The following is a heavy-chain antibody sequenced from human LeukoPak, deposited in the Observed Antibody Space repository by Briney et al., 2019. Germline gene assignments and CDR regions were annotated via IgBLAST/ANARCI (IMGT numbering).Heavy chain of an antibody. CDR2: IYYNGNS. V-gene: IGHV4-59*12. D-gene: IGHD3-16*02. J-gene: IGHJ4*02. CDR3: ARAVDDYVWGSYRPPGH. Sequence: PSETLSLTCTFSGATINSYYWNWIRQPPGKGLEGMGYIYYNGNSNYNPSLKRRVTMSVDMSKNQFSLKVTSVTAADTAVYYCARAVDDYVWGSYRPPGHWGQGTLVTVSS. CDR1: GATINSYY.